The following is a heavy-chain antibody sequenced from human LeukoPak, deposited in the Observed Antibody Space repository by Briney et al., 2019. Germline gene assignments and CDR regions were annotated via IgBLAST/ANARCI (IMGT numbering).Heavy chain of an antibody. D-gene: IGHD6-19*01. V-gene: IGHV1-18*01. CDR3: ARERIAVAGLGFDY. J-gene: IGHJ4*02. CDR1: GYTFTSYG. Sequence: ASVKVSFKASGYTFTSYGISWVRQAPGQGLEWMGWISAYNGNTNYAQKLQGRVTMTRDTSTSTVYMELSSLRSEDTAVYYCARERIAVAGLGFDYWGQGTLVTVSS. CDR2: ISAYNGNT.